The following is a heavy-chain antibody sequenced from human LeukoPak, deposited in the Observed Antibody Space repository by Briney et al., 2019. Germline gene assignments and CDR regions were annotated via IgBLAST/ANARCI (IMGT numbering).Heavy chain of an antibody. V-gene: IGHV4-34*01. J-gene: IGHJ4*02. Sequence: SETLSLTCAVYGGSFSDYYWTWIRQPPGKGLEWIGEINHSGSTNYNPSLKRRVTISVDTSMNQFSLKLTSVTAADTAIYYCVRGGTYYLPYWGQGILVTVSS. CDR2: INHSGST. CDR1: GGSFSDYY. CDR3: VRGGTYYLPY. D-gene: IGHD1-26*01.